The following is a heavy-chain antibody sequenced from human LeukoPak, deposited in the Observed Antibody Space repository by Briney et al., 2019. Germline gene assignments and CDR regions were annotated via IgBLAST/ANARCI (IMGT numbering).Heavy chain of an antibody. CDR3: ARDRSSSWSFDS. CDR2: INDGSSS. V-gene: IGHV3-74*01. J-gene: IGHJ4*02. D-gene: IGHD6-13*01. CDR1: GFTFSTYW. Sequence: GGSLRLSCAASGFTFSTYWMHWVRQAPGKGLLWVSRINDGSSSSYADSVKGRSTISRDNAKNTLYLQMNSLRVEDTAVYYCARDRSSSWSFDSWGQGTLVTVSS.